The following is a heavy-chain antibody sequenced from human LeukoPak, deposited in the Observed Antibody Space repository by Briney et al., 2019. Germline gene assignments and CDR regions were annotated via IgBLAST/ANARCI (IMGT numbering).Heavy chain of an antibody. V-gene: IGHV3-21*01. CDR2: ISTTSAYI. D-gene: IGHD3-10*01. J-gene: IGHJ4*02. CDR3: ARDLLYASGSSPQIDY. Sequence: PGGSLRLSCAASGFTFSSYTMNWVRRAPGKGLEWVSSISTTSAYIYYADSLKGRFTISRDNAKNSLYLQMNSLRAEDTAVYYCARDLLYASGSSPQIDYWGQGTLVTVSS. CDR1: GFTFSSYT.